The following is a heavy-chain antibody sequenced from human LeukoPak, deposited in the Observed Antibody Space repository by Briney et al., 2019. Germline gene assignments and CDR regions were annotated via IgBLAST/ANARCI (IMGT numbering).Heavy chain of an antibody. CDR2: IKQDGSEK. CDR3: ARRGYSGYDLYYYYGMDV. Sequence: GGSLRLSCAASGFTFSSYWMSWVRQAPGKGLEWVANIKQDGSEKYCVDSVKGRFTISRDNAKNSLYLQMNSLRAEDTAVYYRARRGYSGYDLYYYYGMDVWGQGTTVTVSS. CDR1: GFTFSSYW. J-gene: IGHJ6*02. D-gene: IGHD5-12*01. V-gene: IGHV3-7*01.